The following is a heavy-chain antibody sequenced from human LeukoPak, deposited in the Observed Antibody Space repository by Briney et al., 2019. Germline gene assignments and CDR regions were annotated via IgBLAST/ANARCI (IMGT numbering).Heavy chain of an antibody. V-gene: IGHV4-34*01. CDR1: GGSFSGYY. J-gene: IGHJ4*02. D-gene: IGHD3-3*01. Sequence: SETLSLTCAVYGGSFSGYYWSWIRQPPGKGLEWIGEINHSGSTNYNPSLKSRVTISVDTSKNQFSLRLSSVTAADTAVYYCAKDTTPYYDFWSGYAKPLLLDYWGQGTLVTVSS. CDR3: AKDTTPYYDFWSGYAKPLLLDY. CDR2: INHSGST.